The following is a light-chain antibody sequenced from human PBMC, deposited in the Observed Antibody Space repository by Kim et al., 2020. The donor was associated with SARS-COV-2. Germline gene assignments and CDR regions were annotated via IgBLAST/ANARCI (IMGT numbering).Light chain of an antibody. CDR3: QSYDSSLSGYV. CDR1: NSNLGAGYD. J-gene: IGLJ1*01. Sequence: RVTIAGTGSNSNLGAGYDVHWYQQLPGTAPKVLVYDNNNRPSGVPDRFSGSKSGTSASLAITGLQAEDEADYYCQSYDSSLSGYVFGTGTKVTVL. CDR2: DNN. V-gene: IGLV1-40*01.